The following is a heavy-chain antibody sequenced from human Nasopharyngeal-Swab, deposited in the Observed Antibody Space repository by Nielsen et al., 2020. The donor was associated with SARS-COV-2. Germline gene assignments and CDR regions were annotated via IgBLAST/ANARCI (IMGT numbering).Heavy chain of an antibody. CDR2: MNPNSGTP. D-gene: IGHD3-3*01. Sequence: ASLTPSCKASGYTFTSYDINWVRQATAQGLEWMGWMNPNSGTPGYAQKFQGRVTMTRNTSISTAYMELSSLRSEDTAVYYCARAPTGTIFGVVLLYYYGMDVWGQGTTVTVSS. CDR1: GYTFTSYD. CDR3: ARAPTGTIFGVVLLYYYGMDV. J-gene: IGHJ6*02. V-gene: IGHV1-8*01.